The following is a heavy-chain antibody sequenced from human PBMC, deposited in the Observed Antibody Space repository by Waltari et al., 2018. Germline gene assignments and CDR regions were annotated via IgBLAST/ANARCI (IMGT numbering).Heavy chain of an antibody. J-gene: IGHJ4*02. V-gene: IGHV1-2*06. CDR2: NNPKNGDT. CDR3: LRDSSGSHFDY. D-gene: IGHD3-22*01. Sequence: LVQSGAEVKTPGASLKVSCQASGYPFTGYAILWVRPAPGQGLEWMGRNNPKNGDTHYAQNFQGRVALTTDTSTNTAFMELQRLRSDDTAVYYCLRDSSGSHFDYWGQGTLVTVSS. CDR1: GYPFTGYA.